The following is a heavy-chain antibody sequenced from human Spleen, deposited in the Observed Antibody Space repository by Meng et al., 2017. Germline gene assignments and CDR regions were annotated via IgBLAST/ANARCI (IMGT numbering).Heavy chain of an antibody. V-gene: IGHV4-34*01. Sequence: GSLRLSCAVYGGSFSGYYWSWIRQPPGKELEWIGEINHSGSTNYNPSLKSRVTISVDTSKNQFSLKLSSVTAADTAVYYCARGLRTYYYGSGSYSSWFDPWGQGTLVTVSS. CDR1: GGSFSGYY. D-gene: IGHD3-10*01. CDR2: INHSGST. CDR3: ARGLRTYYYGSGSYSSWFDP. J-gene: IGHJ5*02.